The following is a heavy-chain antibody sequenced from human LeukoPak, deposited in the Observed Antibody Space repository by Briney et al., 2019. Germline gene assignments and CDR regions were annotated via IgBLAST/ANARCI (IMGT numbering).Heavy chain of an antibody. D-gene: IGHD2/OR15-2a*01. Sequence: RASETLSLTCAVSGGSISSNIWWTWARQPPGKGLEWIGEIFHSGSPNYTPSLKSRVTISVDKSKNQFSLKLSSVTAADTAVYYCARRGFTFPSGDFDYWGQGTLVTVSP. V-gene: IGHV4-4*02. J-gene: IGHJ4*02. CDR3: ARRGFTFPSGDFDY. CDR2: IFHSGSP. CDR1: GGSISSNIW.